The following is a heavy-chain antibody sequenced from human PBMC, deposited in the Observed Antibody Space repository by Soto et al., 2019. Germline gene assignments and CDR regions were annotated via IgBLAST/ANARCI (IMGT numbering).Heavy chain of an antibody. D-gene: IGHD6-19*01. CDR2: ISGSGGST. CDR3: AKDQEWLVSSYDYYGVDD. CDR1: GFTFSSYA. Sequence: GGSLRLSCAASGFTFSSYAMSWVLQAPGKGLEWVSAISGSGGSTYYADSVKGRFTISRDNSKNTLYLQMNSLRAEDTVVYYYAKDQEWLVSSYDYYGVDDWGQGTAITVSS. J-gene: IGHJ6*01. V-gene: IGHV3-23*01.